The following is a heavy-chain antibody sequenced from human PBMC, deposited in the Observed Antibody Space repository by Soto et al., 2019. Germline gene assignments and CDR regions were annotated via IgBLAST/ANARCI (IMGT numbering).Heavy chain of an antibody. J-gene: IGHJ4*02. CDR3: AKEGPYSSGWSAFDY. V-gene: IGHV3-30*18. Sequence: QVQLVESGGGVVQPGRSLRLSCAASGFIFSTSAMHWVRQAPGKGLEWVAGISYDGSKTYHADSVKGRFTISRDNYKNTLYLQMNSLRGDDTAVYYCAKEGPYSSGWSAFDYWGQGTLVTVSS. CDR1: GFIFSTSA. CDR2: ISYDGSKT. D-gene: IGHD6-19*01.